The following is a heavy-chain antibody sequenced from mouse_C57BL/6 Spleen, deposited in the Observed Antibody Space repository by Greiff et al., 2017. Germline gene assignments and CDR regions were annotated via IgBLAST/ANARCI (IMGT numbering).Heavy chain of an antibody. J-gene: IGHJ2*01. CDR2: IRNKANGYTT. D-gene: IGHD1-1*01. Sequence: EVKLVESGGGLVQPGGSLSLSCAASGFTFTDYYMSWVRQPPGKALEWLGFIRNKANGYTTEYSASVKGRFTISRDNSQSILYLQMNALRAEDSATYYCARYMGLLGFDYWGQGTTLTVSS. V-gene: IGHV7-3*01. CDR1: GFTFTDYY. CDR3: ARYMGLLGFDY.